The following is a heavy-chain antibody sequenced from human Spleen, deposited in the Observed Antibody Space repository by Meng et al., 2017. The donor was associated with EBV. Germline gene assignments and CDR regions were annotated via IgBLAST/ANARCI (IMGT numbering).Heavy chain of an antibody. CDR1: GYTFLHYG. V-gene: IGHV1-18*01. CDR2: ISAYNGNT. Sequence: QVHLVQSGGEVKKPGPSVKVSCKASGYTFLHYGISLVRQAPGQGLEWMGWISAYNGNTNYEQKFQGRVTMTTDTSTSTAYMELRSLRSDDTAVYYCARDDRGSGYDSFDYWGQGILVTVSS. J-gene: IGHJ4*02. D-gene: IGHD5-12*01. CDR3: ARDDRGSGYDSFDY.